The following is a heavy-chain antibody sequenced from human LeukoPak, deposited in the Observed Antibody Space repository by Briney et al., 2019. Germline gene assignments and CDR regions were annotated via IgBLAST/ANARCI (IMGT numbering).Heavy chain of an antibody. V-gene: IGHV4-39*07. CDR3: ARTDYDILTGYRHNAFDI. CDR1: GGSISSSSYY. Sequence: SETLSLTCTVSGGSISSSSYYWGWLRQPPGKGLEWIGSIDYSGSTYYNPSLKSRVTISVDTSKNQFSLKLSSVTAADTAVYYCARTDYDILTGYRHNAFDIWGQGTMVTVSS. CDR2: IDYSGST. D-gene: IGHD3-9*01. J-gene: IGHJ3*02.